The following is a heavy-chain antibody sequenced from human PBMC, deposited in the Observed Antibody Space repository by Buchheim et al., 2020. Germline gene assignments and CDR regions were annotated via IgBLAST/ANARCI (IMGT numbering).Heavy chain of an antibody. V-gene: IGHV3-7*01. Sequence: EVQLVESGGGLVQPGGSLRLSCAASGYRFSDYWMNWVRQAPGKGLEWVANIKQDGSEKYYVDSVKGRFTISRDNAKNSLYLQMNSLRAEDTAVYYCARDDSGYDSPHYYYGMDVWGQGTT. CDR3: ARDDSGYDSPHYYYGMDV. J-gene: IGHJ6*02. D-gene: IGHD5-12*01. CDR2: IKQDGSEK. CDR1: GYRFSDYW.